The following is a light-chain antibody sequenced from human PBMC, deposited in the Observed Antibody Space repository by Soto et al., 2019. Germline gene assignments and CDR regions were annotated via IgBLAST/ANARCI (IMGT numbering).Light chain of an antibody. J-gene: IGKJ4*01. CDR3: QQYDNLPLT. CDR2: DAS. Sequence: DIQMTQSPSSLSASVGDRVTITCQASQDISNYLNWYQQKPGKAPKLLIYDASKLETGVPSRFSGSGSGTDFTFTIRSLQPEDIATYYCQQYDNLPLTFGGGTKVEIK. CDR1: QDISNY. V-gene: IGKV1-33*01.